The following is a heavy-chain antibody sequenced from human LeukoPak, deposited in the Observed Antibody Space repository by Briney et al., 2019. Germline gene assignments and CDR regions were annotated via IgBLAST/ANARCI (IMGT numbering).Heavy chain of an antibody. V-gene: IGHV4-39*01. Sequence: PSETLSLTCTVSGGSISSSSYYWGWIRQPPGKGLEWIGSTHYSGSTYYNPSLKSRVTISVDTSKNQFSLKLSSVTAADTAVYYCARPGYSSGWYTAFDIWGQGTMVTVSS. J-gene: IGHJ3*02. CDR3: ARPGYSSGWYTAFDI. CDR1: GGSISSSSYY. CDR2: THYSGST. D-gene: IGHD6-19*01.